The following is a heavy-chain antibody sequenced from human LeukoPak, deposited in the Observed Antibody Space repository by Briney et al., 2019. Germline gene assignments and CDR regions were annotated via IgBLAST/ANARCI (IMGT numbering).Heavy chain of an antibody. V-gene: IGHV1-69*13. CDR3: ARGGLSGYDLNY. D-gene: IGHD5-12*01. J-gene: IGHJ4*02. CDR1: GYTFTDYY. Sequence: ASVKVSCKASGYTFTDYYIHWVRQAPGQGLEWMGGIIPIFGTANYAQKFQGRVTITADESTSTAYMELSSLRSEDTAVYYCARGGLSGYDLNYWGQGTLVTVSS. CDR2: IIPIFGTA.